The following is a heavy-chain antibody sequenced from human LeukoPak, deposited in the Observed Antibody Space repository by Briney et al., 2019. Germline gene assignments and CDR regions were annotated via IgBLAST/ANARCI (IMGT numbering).Heavy chain of an antibody. V-gene: IGHV4-61*02. Sequence: SETLSLTCTVSGGSISSGSYYWSWIRQPAGKGLEWIGRIYTSGSTNYNPSLKSRVTISVDTSKNQFSLKLSSVTAADTAVYYCARGVLLWFGESPNFDYWGQGTLVTVSS. D-gene: IGHD3-10*01. CDR3: ARGVLLWFGESPNFDY. CDR1: GGSISSGSYY. J-gene: IGHJ4*02. CDR2: IYTSGST.